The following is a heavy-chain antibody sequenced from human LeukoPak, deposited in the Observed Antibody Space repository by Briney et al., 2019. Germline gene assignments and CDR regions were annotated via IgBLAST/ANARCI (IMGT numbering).Heavy chain of an antibody. J-gene: IGHJ6*02. D-gene: IGHD2-2*01. V-gene: IGHV4-34*01. CDR2: INHSGST. Sequence: SETLSLTCAVYGGSFSGYYWSRIRQPPGKGLEWIGEINHSGSTNYNPSLKSRVTISVDTSKNQFSLKLSSVTAADTAVYYCARGRRYCSSTSCYARDLNYYGMDVWGQGTTVTVSS. CDR3: ARGRRYCSSTSCYARDLNYYGMDV. CDR1: GGSFSGYY.